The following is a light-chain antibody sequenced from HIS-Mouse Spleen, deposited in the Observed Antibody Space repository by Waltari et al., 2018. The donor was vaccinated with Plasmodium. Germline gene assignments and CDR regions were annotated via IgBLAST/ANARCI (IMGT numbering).Light chain of an antibody. J-gene: IGLJ3*02. V-gene: IGLV2-14*01. CDR3: SSYTSSSTV. CDR2: EVS. Sequence: QSALTQPASVSGSPGQSITISCTGTSSDVGGYTQFSWYQQHPGKAPKLMIYEVSNRPSGVSNRFSGSKSGNTASLTISGLQAEDEADYYCSSYTSSSTVFGGGTKLTVL. CDR1: SSDVGGYTQ.